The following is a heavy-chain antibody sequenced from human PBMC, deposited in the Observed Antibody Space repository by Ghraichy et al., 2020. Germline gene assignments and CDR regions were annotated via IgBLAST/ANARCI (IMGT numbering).Heavy chain of an antibody. J-gene: IGHJ5*02. V-gene: IGHV1-2*04. CDR2: INPNSGGT. Sequence: ASVKVSCKASGYTFTGYYMHWVRQAPGQGLEWMGWINPNSGGTNYAQKFQGWVTMTRDTSISTAYMELSRLRSDDTAVYYCARGWRRGYSYGTGGGFDPWGQGTLVTVSS. CDR1: GYTFTGYY. CDR3: ARGWRRGYSYGTGGGFDP. D-gene: IGHD5-18*01.